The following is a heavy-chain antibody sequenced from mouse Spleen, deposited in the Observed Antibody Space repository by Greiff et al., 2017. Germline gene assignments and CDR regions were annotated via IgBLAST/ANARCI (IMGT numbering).Heavy chain of an antibody. CDR1: GFTFSSYA. CDR3: ASLTTATDWFAC. Sequence: EVQVVESGGGLVKPGGSLKLSCAASGFTFSSYAMSWVRQTPEKRLEWVATISSGGSYTYYPDSVKGRFTISRDNAKNTLYLQMSSLRSEDTAMYYCASLTTATDWFACWGQGTLVTVSA. CDR2: ISSGGSYT. V-gene: IGHV5-9-3*01. J-gene: IGHJ3*01. D-gene: IGHD1-2*01.